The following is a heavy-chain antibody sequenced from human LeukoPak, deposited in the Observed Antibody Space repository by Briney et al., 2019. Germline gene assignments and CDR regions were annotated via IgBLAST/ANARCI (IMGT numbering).Heavy chain of an antibody. CDR3: ARGRDIVVVPAAMDSGDY. CDR2: INHSGST. Sequence: SETLSLTCAVYGGSSSGYYWSWIRQPPGKGLEWIGEINHSGSTNYNPSLKSRVTISVDTSKNQFSLKLSSVTAADTAVYYCARGRDIVVVPAAMDSGDYWGQGTLVTVSS. J-gene: IGHJ4*02. D-gene: IGHD2-2*01. V-gene: IGHV4-34*01. CDR1: GGSSSGYY.